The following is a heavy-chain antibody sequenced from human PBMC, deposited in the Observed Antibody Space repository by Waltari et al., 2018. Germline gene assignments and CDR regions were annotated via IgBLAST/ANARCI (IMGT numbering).Heavy chain of an antibody. CDR2: INHSGST. Sequence: QVQLQQWGAGLLKPSETLSLTCAVSGGSFSGYTWTWTRQPPGKGMEWIGEINHSGSTNYNPSLKSRVTISVDTSKNQFSLKLSSVTAADTAVYYCARVPSRRITIFGVVIITPYFDYWGQGTLVTVSS. J-gene: IGHJ4*02. V-gene: IGHV4-34*01. CDR3: ARVPSRRITIFGVVIITPYFDY. CDR1: GGSFSGYT. D-gene: IGHD3-3*01.